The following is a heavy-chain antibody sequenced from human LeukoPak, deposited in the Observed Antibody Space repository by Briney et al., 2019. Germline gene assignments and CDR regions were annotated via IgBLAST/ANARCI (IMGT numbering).Heavy chain of an antibody. CDR3: ARERREQLLPPYTRSVTYFDY. J-gene: IGHJ4*02. V-gene: IGHV4-39*07. CDR1: GGSITSNSYY. CDR2: ITYSGST. Sequence: PSETLSLTCTVSGGSITSNSYYWGWIRQPPGKGLEWIGSITYSGSTYYNPSLKRRVTISIDTSKNQFSLKLSSVTAADTAVYYCARERREQLLPPYTRSVTYFDYWGQGTLVTASS. D-gene: IGHD2-2*01.